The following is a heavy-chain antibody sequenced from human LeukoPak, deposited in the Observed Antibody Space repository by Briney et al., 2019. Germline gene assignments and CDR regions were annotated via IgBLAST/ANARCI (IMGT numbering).Heavy chain of an antibody. Sequence: PGGSLRLSCAASGFTFSTYEMHWVRQAPGKGLEWVSDVSSSGSTIYYADSVKGRFTTSRDNAKNLLYLRMHSLRAEDTAVYYCSLLAVASPQDYWGQGTLVTVSS. CDR1: GFTFSTYE. CDR3: SLLAVASPQDY. J-gene: IGHJ4*02. V-gene: IGHV3-48*03. D-gene: IGHD6-19*01. CDR2: VSSSGSTI.